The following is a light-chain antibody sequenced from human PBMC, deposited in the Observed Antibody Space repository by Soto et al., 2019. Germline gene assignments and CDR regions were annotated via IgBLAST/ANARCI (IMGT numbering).Light chain of an antibody. CDR1: SSDVGGYNY. J-gene: IGLJ1*01. CDR2: EVS. Sequence: QSVLTQPPSASGSPGQSVTISCTGTSSDVGGYNYVSWYQQHPGKAHKLMIYEVSKRPSGVPDSFSGSKSGNTASLTVSGLQAEDEADYYCSSYAGSNNFPYVFGTGTKVTVL. V-gene: IGLV2-8*01. CDR3: SSYAGSNNFPYV.